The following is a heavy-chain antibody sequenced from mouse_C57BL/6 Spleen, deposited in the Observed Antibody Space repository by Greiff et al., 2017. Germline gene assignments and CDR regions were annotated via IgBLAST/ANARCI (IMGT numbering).Heavy chain of an antibody. CDR3: ARGPTVVGRGYFDV. V-gene: IGHV1-26*01. CDR2: INPNNGGT. D-gene: IGHD1-1*01. CDR1: GYTFTDYY. Sequence: EVQLQQSGPELVKPGASVKISCKASGYTFTDYYMNWVKQSHGKSLEWIGDINPNNGGTSYNQKFKGKATLTVDKSSSTAYMELRSLTSEDSAVYYCARGPTVVGRGYFDVWGTGTTVTVSS. J-gene: IGHJ1*03.